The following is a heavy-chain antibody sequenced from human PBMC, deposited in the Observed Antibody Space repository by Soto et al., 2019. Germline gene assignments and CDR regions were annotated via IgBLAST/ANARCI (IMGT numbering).Heavy chain of an antibody. CDR1: GFTFSGYA. D-gene: IGHD6-19*01. CDR3: AREGIRVAAGDAFDT. V-gene: IGHV3-23*01. Sequence: HPGGSLRLSCAASGFTFSGYAMSWVRQAPGKGLEWVSAITGSGVGTYYADSVKGRFTISRDNSENTLSLEMNSLRAEDTAVYYCAREGIRVAAGDAFDTWGQGTLVTGSS. J-gene: IGHJ3*02. CDR2: ITGSGVGT.